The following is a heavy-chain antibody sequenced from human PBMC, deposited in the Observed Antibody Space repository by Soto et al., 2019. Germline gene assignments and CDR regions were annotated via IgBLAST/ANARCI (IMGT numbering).Heavy chain of an antibody. D-gene: IGHD6-13*01. J-gene: IGHJ6*02. Sequence: SETLSLTCAVYGGSFSGYYWSWIRQPPGKGLEWMGEINHSGSTNYNPSLKSRVTISVDTSKDQFSLKLSSVTAADTAVYYCARGMYSSSWYTYYYGMDVWGQGTTVTVSS. CDR3: ARGMYSSSWYTYYYGMDV. CDR1: GGSFSGYY. V-gene: IGHV4-34*01. CDR2: INHSGST.